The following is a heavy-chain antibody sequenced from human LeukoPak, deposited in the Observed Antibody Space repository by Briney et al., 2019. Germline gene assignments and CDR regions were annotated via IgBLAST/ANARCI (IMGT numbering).Heavy chain of an antibody. CDR2: IYYSRRT. J-gene: IGHJ4*02. CDR1: GGSITSSSYY. CDR3: ARHVRGSYSEFDY. Sequence: SETLSLTCTVSGGSITSSSYYWGWIRQPPGKGLGWLGSIYYSRRTYYNPSLKSRVTISLDTSTNHISLTLSSVTAADTAVYYCARHVRGSYSEFDYWGQGTLVTVSS. V-gene: IGHV4-39*01. D-gene: IGHD1-26*01.